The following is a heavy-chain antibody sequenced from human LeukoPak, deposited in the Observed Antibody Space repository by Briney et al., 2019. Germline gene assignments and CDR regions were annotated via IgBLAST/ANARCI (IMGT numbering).Heavy chain of an antibody. CDR1: GFTFSSYS. D-gene: IGHD6-13*01. CDR2: ISSSSLSI. CDR3: ARDRYSSSQGYFQH. J-gene: IGHJ1*01. Sequence: KPGGSLRLSCAASGFTFSSYSMNWVRQAPGKGLEWVSCISSSSLSIYYADSVKGRFTISRDNAKNSLYLQMNSLRAEDTAVYYCARDRYSSSQGYFQHWGQGTLVTVSS. V-gene: IGHV3-21*01.